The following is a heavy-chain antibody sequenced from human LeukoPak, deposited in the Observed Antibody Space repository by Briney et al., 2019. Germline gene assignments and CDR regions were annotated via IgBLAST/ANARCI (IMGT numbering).Heavy chain of an antibody. D-gene: IGHD3-10*01. Sequence: SETLSLTCTVSGGSINSSSYYWGWIRQPPGKGLEWIGTIYYSGSTYYNPSLKSRVTISVDTSKNQFSLRLSSVTASDTAVYYCARRFAPSRNDAFDIWGQGTMVTVSS. V-gene: IGHV4-39*01. CDR3: ARRFAPSRNDAFDI. CDR1: GGSINSSSYY. CDR2: IYYSGST. J-gene: IGHJ3*02.